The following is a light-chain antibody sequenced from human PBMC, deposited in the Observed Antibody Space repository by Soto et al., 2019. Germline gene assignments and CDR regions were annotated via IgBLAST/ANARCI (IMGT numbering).Light chain of an antibody. CDR3: PPSYTTPWT. CDR1: QSISSY. V-gene: IGKV1-39*01. Sequence: DIQMTQSPSSLSASVGDRVTITCLESQSISSYLNWYHQKPGKAPKLLIYAASSLQSVVPSMFSGRVSEIDFTLSSSRLQPEEFATYYWPPSYTTPWTFGQGTKVEIK. CDR2: AAS. J-gene: IGKJ1*01.